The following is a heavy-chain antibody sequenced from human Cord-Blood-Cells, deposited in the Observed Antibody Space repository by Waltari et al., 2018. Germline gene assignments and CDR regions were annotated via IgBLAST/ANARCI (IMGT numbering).Heavy chain of an antibody. V-gene: IGHV1-24*01. CDR1: GYTLTELS. CDR2: FDPEDGET. Sequence: QVQLVQSGAEVKKPGASVKVSCKVSGYTLTELSMHWVRKAPGKGLDWMGGFDPEDGETIYAQKFQGRVTMTEDTSTDTAYMELSSLRSEDTAVYYCATGLRFLEWLPFDYWGQGTLVTVSS. D-gene: IGHD3-3*01. CDR3: ATGLRFLEWLPFDY. J-gene: IGHJ4*02.